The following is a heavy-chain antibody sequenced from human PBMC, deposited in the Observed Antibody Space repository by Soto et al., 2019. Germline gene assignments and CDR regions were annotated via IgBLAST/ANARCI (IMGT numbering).Heavy chain of an antibody. CDR2: ISSSSRTT. D-gene: IGHD6-6*01. CDR3: ARDVGRYSSSSPEGV. V-gene: IGHV3-11*06. Sequence: PGGSLILSCASSGFTFSDYYMSWIRQAPGKGLAWVAYISSSSRTTKYGDSVKGRLTIARDNGRKALFRQMNSLRGEESAVYYCARDVGRYSSSSPEGVWGQQTTGTV. J-gene: IGHJ6*02. CDR1: GFTFSDYY.